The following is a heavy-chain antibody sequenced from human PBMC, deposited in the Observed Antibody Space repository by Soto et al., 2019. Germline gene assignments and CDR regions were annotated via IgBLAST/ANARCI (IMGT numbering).Heavy chain of an antibody. V-gene: IGHV3-64D*06. J-gene: IGHJ4*02. Sequence: SLRLSCSVFGFAFSNYAMHWVRQAPGKGLQYVSSISSNGGSTYYADSAQGRFTISRDNSRNTLYLQMSSLRLEDTAVYYCVKDRYVDYWGQGTLVTVSS. CDR3: VKDRYVDY. CDR2: ISSNGGST. CDR1: GFAFSNYA.